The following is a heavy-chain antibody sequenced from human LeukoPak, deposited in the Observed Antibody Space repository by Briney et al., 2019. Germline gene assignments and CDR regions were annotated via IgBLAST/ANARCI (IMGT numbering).Heavy chain of an antibody. CDR3: ARVYYDSSGYSNWFDP. Sequence: PSETLSLTCTVSGGSISSGGYYWSWIRQHPGKGLEWIGYIYYSGSTYYNPSLKSRVTISVDTSKNQFSLKLSSVTAADTAVYYCARVYYDSSGYSNWFDPWGQGTLVTVSS. D-gene: IGHD3-22*01. J-gene: IGHJ5*02. CDR2: IYYSGST. CDR1: GGSISSGGYY. V-gene: IGHV4-31*03.